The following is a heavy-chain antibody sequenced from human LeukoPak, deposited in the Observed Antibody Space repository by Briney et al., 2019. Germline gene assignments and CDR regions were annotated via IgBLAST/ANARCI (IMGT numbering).Heavy chain of an antibody. J-gene: IGHJ4*02. V-gene: IGHV3-30*03. CDR1: GFTFSSYG. CDR3: ARDTGDAGDY. CDR2: ISYDGSNK. D-gene: IGHD2-21*01. Sequence: GGSLRLSCAASGFTFSSYGMHWVRQAPGKGLEWVAVISYDGSNKYYADSVKGRFTISRDNSKNTLYLQMNSLRAEDTAVYYCARDTGDAGDYWGQGTLVTVSS.